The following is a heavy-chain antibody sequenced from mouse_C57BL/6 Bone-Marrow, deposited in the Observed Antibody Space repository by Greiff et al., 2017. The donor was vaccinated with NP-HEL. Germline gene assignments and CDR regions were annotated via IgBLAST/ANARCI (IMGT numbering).Heavy chain of an antibody. Sequence: QVQLQQPGAELVKPGASVKLSCKASGYTFTSYWMQWVKQRPGQGLEWIGEIDPSDSYTNYNQKFKGKATLTVDTSSSTAYMQLSSLTSEDSAVYYCAPSFITTEWGFAYWGQGTLVTVSA. CDR3: APSFITTEWGFAY. V-gene: IGHV1-50*01. CDR2: IDPSDSYT. D-gene: IGHD1-1*01. CDR1: GYTFTSYW. J-gene: IGHJ3*01.